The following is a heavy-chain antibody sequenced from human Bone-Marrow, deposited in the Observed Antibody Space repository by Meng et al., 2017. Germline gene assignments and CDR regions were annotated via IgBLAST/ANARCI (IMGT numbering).Heavy chain of an antibody. V-gene: IGHV1-2*06. CDR1: GYTFTGYY. Sequence: ASVKVSCKASGYTFTGYYMHWVRQAPGQGLEWMGRINPNSGGTNYAQKFQGRVTMTRDTSISTAYMELSRLRSEDTAVYYCARGKIRNYSSSWYVGCDYWGQGTLVTVSS. CDR3: ARGKIRNYSSSWYVGCDY. CDR2: INPNSGGT. J-gene: IGHJ4*02. D-gene: IGHD6-13*01.